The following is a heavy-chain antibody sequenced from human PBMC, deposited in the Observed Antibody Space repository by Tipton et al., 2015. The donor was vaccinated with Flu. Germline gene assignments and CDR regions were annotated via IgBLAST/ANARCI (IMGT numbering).Heavy chain of an antibody. V-gene: IGHV3-23*01. J-gene: IGHJ4*02. D-gene: IGHD3-3*02. Sequence: SLRLSCAASGFTFSGYAMNWVRQAPGKGLEWVSGISGDGVSTYYGDSVKGRFTISRDNSKSTLWLQMNSLRPEDTAMYYCAKSDAFRYFDYWGQGTLVTVSS. CDR3: AKSDAFRYFDY. CDR1: GFTFSGYA. CDR2: ISGDGVST.